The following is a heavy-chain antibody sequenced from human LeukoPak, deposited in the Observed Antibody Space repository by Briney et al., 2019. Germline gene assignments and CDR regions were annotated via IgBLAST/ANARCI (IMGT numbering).Heavy chain of an antibody. CDR2: IYYSGST. Sequence: SETLSLTCTVSGGSISSYYWSWIRQPPGKGLEWIGYIYYSGSTNYNPSPKSRVTISVDTSKNQFSLKLSSVTAADTAVYYCARTYYDILTGYYYLDYWGQGTLVTVSS. J-gene: IGHJ4*02. D-gene: IGHD3-9*01. CDR3: ARTYYDILTGYYYLDY. CDR1: GGSISSYY. V-gene: IGHV4-59*01.